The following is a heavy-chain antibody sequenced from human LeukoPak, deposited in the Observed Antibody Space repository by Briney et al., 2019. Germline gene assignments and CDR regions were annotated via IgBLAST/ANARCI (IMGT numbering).Heavy chain of an antibody. J-gene: IGHJ6*02. CDR2: IYPGDSDT. D-gene: IGHD1-26*01. CDR1: GYSFTSYW. CDR3: ASGIVGATNGMDV. V-gene: IGHV5-51*01. Sequence: RAGESLKISRKGSGYSFTSYWIGWVRQMPGKGLEWMGIIYPGDSDTRYSPSFQGQVTISADKSISTAYLQWSSLKASDTAMYYCASGIVGATNGMDVWGQGTTVTVSS.